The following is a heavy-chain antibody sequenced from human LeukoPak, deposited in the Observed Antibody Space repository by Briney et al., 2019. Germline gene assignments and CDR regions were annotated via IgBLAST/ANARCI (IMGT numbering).Heavy chain of an antibody. D-gene: IGHD4-17*01. CDR3: ARVNGDYVGPFDY. CDR2: IYSGGST. V-gene: IGHV3-53*01. Sequence: GGSLTLSCAASGFTVSSNYMSWVRQAPGKGLEWVSVIYSGGSTYYADSVKGRFTISRDNSKNTLYLQMNSLRAEDTAVYYCARVNGDYVGPFDYWGQGTLVTVSS. J-gene: IGHJ4*02. CDR1: GFTVSSNY.